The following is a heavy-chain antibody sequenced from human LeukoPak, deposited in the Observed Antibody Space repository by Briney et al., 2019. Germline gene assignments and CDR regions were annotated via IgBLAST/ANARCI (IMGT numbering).Heavy chain of an antibody. CDR2: INHSGST. Sequence: PSETLSLTCAVYGGSFSGYYWSWIRQPPGKGLEWIGEINHSGSTNYNPSLKSRVTISVDTSKNQFSLKLSSVTAADTVVYYCARGLYYDILTGLPDAFDIWGQGTMVAVSS. CDR3: ARGLYYDILTGLPDAFDI. J-gene: IGHJ3*02. V-gene: IGHV4-34*01. D-gene: IGHD3-9*01. CDR1: GGSFSGYY.